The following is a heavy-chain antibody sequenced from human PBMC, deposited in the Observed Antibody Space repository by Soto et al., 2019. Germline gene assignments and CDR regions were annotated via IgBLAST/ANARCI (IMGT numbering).Heavy chain of an antibody. Sequence: GGSLRLSCVVSGFIFSNNGMHWVRQTPGKGLEWVAFMSYDGSDTFYADSVKGRFTISRDNSRNTLFLHMSNLRAEDTAMYYCTIVRVADSALDHWGQGTLVTVSS. V-gene: IGHV3-30*02. J-gene: IGHJ4*02. D-gene: IGHD3-10*02. CDR2: MSYDGSDT. CDR1: GFIFSNNG. CDR3: TIVRVADSALDH.